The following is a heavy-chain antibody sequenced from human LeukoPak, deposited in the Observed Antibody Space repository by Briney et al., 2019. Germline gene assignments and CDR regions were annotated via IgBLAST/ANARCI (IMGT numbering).Heavy chain of an antibody. V-gene: IGHV3-48*03. CDR1: GFTFSSYE. CDR3: ARSSGWIIDF. J-gene: IGHJ4*02. CDR2: ISSSGSTI. D-gene: IGHD6-19*01. Sequence: GGSLRLSCAASGFTFSSYEMNWVRQAPGKGLEWVSYISSSGSTIHYADSVKGRFTISRDNAKNSLYLQMNSLRDEDTAVYYCARSSGWIIDFWGQGTLVTVSS.